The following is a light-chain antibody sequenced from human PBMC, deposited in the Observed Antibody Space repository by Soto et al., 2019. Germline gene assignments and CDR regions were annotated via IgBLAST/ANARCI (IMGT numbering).Light chain of an antibody. CDR1: QSISIW. Sequence: DIQMTQSPSTLSASVGDRVTITCRASQSISIWLAWYQQKPGKAPNLLIYKSSILERGVPSRFSGSASGTEFTLTISSLQPDDFATYYCQLYNSYSQATFGQGTRLEIK. V-gene: IGKV1-5*03. CDR3: QLYNSYSQAT. CDR2: KSS. J-gene: IGKJ5*01.